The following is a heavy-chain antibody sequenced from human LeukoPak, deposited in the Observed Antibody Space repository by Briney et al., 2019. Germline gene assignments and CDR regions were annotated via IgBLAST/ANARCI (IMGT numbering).Heavy chain of an antibody. J-gene: IGHJ4*02. CDR2: IIPMFGSP. CDR3: ARWAGSCTANNCYMPLDY. D-gene: IGHD1-1*01. V-gene: IGHV1-69*13. CDR1: GGTFSTYS. Sequence: SVRVSCKASGGTFSTYSINWVRQAPGQGLEWMGGIIPMFGSPNYAQRFQGRVTITADASTSTAYMELRSLTSGDTAVYFCARWAGSCTANNCYMPLDYWGQGTLVTVSS.